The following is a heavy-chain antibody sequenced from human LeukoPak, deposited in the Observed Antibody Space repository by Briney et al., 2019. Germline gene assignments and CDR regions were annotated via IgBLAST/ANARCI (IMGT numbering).Heavy chain of an antibody. CDR2: INVGNGDA. J-gene: IGHJ4*02. CDR1: GYTFSSYV. CDR3: ARDRGGTGDFDY. Sequence: ASVKVSCKAPGYTFSSYVIHWLRRAPGQRLEWMGWINVGNGDAKYSQKFQGRVTIARDTSASTAYMELSSLRSEGTAIYYCARDRGGTGDFDYWGQGTLVTVSS. V-gene: IGHV1-3*01. D-gene: IGHD1-1*01.